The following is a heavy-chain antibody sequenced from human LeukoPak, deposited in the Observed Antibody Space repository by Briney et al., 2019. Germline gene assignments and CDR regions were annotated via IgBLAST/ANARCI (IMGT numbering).Heavy chain of an antibody. Sequence: ASVKVSCKASGYTFTSYGISWVRQAPGQGLEWMGWISAYNGNTNYAQKLQGRVTMTTDTSTSTAYMELRSLRSDDTAVYYCARVGPYYYGSGSYYNPYYYYYYMDVWGKGTTVTVSS. D-gene: IGHD3-10*01. CDR3: ARVGPYYYGSGSYYNPYYYYYYMDV. J-gene: IGHJ6*03. V-gene: IGHV1-18*01. CDR1: GYTFTSYG. CDR2: ISAYNGNT.